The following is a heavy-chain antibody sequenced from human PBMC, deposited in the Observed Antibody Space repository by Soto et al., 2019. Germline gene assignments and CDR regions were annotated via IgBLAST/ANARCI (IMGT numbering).Heavy chain of an antibody. CDR2: ISAYNGNT. V-gene: IGHV1-18*04. Sequence: QVQLVQSGAEVKKPGASVKVSCKASGYTFTSYGISWVRQAPGQGLEWMGWISAYNGNTNYAQKLQGRVTMTTDTSTSTAYRELRSLRSDDTAVYYCARDEDTADPSFYGMDVWGQGTTVTVSS. D-gene: IGHD5-18*01. J-gene: IGHJ6*02. CDR1: GYTFTSYG. CDR3: ARDEDTADPSFYGMDV.